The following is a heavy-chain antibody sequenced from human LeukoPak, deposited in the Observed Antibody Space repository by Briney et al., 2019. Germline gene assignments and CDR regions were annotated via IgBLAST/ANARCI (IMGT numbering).Heavy chain of an antibody. Sequence: ASVKVSCKASGYTFTGYYMHWVRQAPGQGLEWMGWINPNSGGTNYAQKFQGRVTMTRDTSISTAYMELSRLRSDDTAVYYCARGPTACYGSGNWFDPWGQGTLVTVSS. CDR3: ARGPTACYGSGNWFDP. V-gene: IGHV1-2*02. J-gene: IGHJ5*02. CDR1: GYTFTGYY. CDR2: INPNSGGT. D-gene: IGHD3-10*01.